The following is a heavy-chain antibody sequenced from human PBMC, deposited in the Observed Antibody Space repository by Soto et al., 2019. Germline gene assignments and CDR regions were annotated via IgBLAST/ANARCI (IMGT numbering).Heavy chain of an antibody. J-gene: IGHJ4*02. CDR1: GYTFTSYA. CDR2: INAGNGNT. Sequence: QVQLVQSGAEVKKPGASVKVSCKASGYTFTSYAMHWVRQAPGQRLEWMGWINAGNGNTKYSQKFQGRVTITRDTSASTAYMELSSLRSEDTAVYYCARVAGVVVVAAPLDYWGQRTLVTVSS. V-gene: IGHV1-3*01. CDR3: ARVAGVVVVAAPLDY. D-gene: IGHD2-15*01.